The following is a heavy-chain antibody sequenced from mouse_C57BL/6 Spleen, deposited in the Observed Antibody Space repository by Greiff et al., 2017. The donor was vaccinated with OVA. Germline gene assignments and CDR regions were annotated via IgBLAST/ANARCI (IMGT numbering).Heavy chain of an antibody. Sequence: EVQLQQSGPELVKPGASVKIPCKASGYTFTDYNMDWVKQSHGKSLEWIGDINPNNGGTIYNQKFKGKATLTVDKSSSTAYMELRSLTSEDTAVYYCARSRSNYGFYAMDDWGQGTSVTVSS. CDR2: INPNNGGT. CDR3: ARSRSNYGFYAMDD. J-gene: IGHJ4*01. D-gene: IGHD2-5*01. CDR1: GYTFTDYN. V-gene: IGHV1-18*01.